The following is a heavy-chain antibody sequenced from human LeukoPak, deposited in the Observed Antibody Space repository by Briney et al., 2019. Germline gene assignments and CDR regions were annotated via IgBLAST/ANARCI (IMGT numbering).Heavy chain of an antibody. Sequence: ASVKVSCMASEYTFTGYYMHWVLQAPGQGLEWMGWINAYNGNTNYAQKFQGRVTMTTDTSTSTGYMELRSLRSDDTAVYYCARDGDYGGNWDYWGQGTLVTVSS. D-gene: IGHD4-23*01. V-gene: IGHV1-18*04. J-gene: IGHJ4*02. CDR3: ARDGDYGGNWDY. CDR2: INAYNGNT. CDR1: EYTFTGYY.